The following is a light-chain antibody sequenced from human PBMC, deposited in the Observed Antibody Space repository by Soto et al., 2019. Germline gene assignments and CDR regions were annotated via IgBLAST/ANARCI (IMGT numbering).Light chain of an antibody. CDR3: TSYVGNDIWV. V-gene: IGLV2-8*01. Sequence: QSALTQPPSASGSPGQSVTISCTGTSSDVGAYKYVSWYQQYPGKAPKLMIYEVTKRPSGVPDRLSGSKSGITASLTVSGLQAEDEADYYCTSYVGNDIWVFGGGTKLTVL. CDR2: EVT. J-gene: IGLJ3*02. CDR1: SSDVGAYKY.